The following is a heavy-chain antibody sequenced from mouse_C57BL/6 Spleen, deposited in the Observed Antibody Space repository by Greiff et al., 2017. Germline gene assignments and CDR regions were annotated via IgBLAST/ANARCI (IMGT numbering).Heavy chain of an antibody. D-gene: IGHD1-1*01. J-gene: IGHJ2*01. V-gene: IGHV1-18*01. CDR3: ARRTTVGARIFDY. CDR2: INPNNGGT. CDR1: GYTFTDYN. Sequence: EVQLQESGPELVKPGASVKIPCKASGYTFTDYNMDWVKQSHGKSLEWIGDINPNNGGTIYNQKFKGKATLTVGKSSSTAYMELHSLTSEDTEVDCCARRTTVGARIFDYWGQGTTLTVSS.